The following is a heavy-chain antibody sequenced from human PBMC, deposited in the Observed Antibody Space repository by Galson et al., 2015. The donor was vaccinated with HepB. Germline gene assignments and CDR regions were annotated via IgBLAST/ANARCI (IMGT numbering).Heavy chain of an antibody. J-gene: IGHJ6*02. CDR1: GYTFTSYY. CDR3: ARDPSYLGYCSSTSCYTYGMDV. CDR2: INPSGGST. D-gene: IGHD2-2*02. V-gene: IGHV1-46*01. Sequence: SVKVSCKASGYTFTSYYMHWVRQAPGQGLEWMGIINPSGGSTSYAQKFQGRVTMTRDTSTSTVYMELSSLRSEDTAVYYCARDPSYLGYCSSTSCYTYGMDVWGQGTTVTVSS.